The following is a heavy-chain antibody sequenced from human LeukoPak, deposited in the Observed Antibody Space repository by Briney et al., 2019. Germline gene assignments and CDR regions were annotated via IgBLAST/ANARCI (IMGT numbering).Heavy chain of an antibody. CDR1: GYTLTTYA. CDR2: INAGNGNT. V-gene: IGHV1-3*01. Sequence: ASVKVSCKASGYTLTTYAIHWVRQAPGQRLEWMGWINAGNGNTKYSQKLQGRVTLTRDTSASTAYMELSSLRSEDTAVYYCARDRADYQLFVVAWFDPWGQGTLVTVSS. D-gene: IGHD2-2*01. CDR3: ARDRADYQLFVVAWFDP. J-gene: IGHJ5*02.